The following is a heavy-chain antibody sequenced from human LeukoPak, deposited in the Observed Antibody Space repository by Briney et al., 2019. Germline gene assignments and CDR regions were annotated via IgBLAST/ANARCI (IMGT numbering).Heavy chain of an antibody. CDR2: ISAYNGNT. Sequence: ASVKVSFKASGYTFTSYGIRWVRQAPGQGLEWMGWISAYNGNTNYAQKLQGRVTMTTDTSTSTAYMGLRSLRSDDTAVYYCAREASRSDSSGWYSYWFDPWGQGTLVTVSS. V-gene: IGHV1-18*01. CDR3: AREASRSDSSGWYSYWFDP. J-gene: IGHJ5*02. CDR1: GYTFTSYG. D-gene: IGHD6-19*01.